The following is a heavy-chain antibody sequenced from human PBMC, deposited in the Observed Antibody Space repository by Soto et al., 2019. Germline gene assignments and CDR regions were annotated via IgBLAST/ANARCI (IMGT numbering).Heavy chain of an antibody. D-gene: IGHD1-20*01. CDR3: ARILIIGTTRRAYFDY. CDR1: GFTFSSYT. Sequence: EVQLVESGGGLVKPGGSLRLSCAASGFTFSSYTMNWVRQAPGKGLEWVSSISSSSSYIYYADSVKGRFPISRDNAKNSLYLQMNGLRAEDTAVYYCARILIIGTTRRAYFDYWCQGTLVTDSS. V-gene: IGHV3-21*01. CDR2: ISSSSSYI. J-gene: IGHJ4*02.